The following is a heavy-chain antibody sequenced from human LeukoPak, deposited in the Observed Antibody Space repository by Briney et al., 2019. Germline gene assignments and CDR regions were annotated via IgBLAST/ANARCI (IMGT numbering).Heavy chain of an antibody. CDR1: GYTFNNYW. Sequence: GESLKISCKASGYTFNNYWIGWVRQMPGRGLEWMGMLYPDDSATTYHPSFEGRVTISADKSVTTAYLEWNSLKASDTALYYCVRQGLQSGTYPAYWGPGTLVTVSS. D-gene: IGHD1-26*01. V-gene: IGHV5-51*01. CDR3: VRQGLQSGTYPAY. CDR2: LYPDDSAT. J-gene: IGHJ4*02.